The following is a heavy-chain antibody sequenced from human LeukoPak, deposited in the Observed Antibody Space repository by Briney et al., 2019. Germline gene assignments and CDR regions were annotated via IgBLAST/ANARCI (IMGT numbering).Heavy chain of an antibody. CDR3: ARLGHQGFDY. V-gene: IGHV4-4*09. CDR2: IHRSGSP. D-gene: IGHD1-26*01. CDR1: LDSTTSNF. J-gene: IGHJ4*02. Sequence: SETLSLTCTVSLDSTTSNFWSWVRQPPGKGLEWIGEIHRSGSPNYNPSLQSRVTISVDTSKDQLSLKLSSVTAADTAVYYCARLGHQGFDYWGQGTLVTVSS.